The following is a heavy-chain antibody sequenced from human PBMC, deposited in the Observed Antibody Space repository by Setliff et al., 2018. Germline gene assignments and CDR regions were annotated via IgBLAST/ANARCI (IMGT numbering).Heavy chain of an antibody. Sequence: SETLSLTCAVSGGSISSSNWWSWVRQPPGKGLEWIGSIYYSGSTYYKPSLKSRVTISVDTSKNQFSLKLSSVTAEDTAVYYCARDRRRVFDAFDIWGQGTMVTVSS. V-gene: IGHV4-4*02. J-gene: IGHJ3*02. CDR2: IYYSGST. CDR3: ARDRRRVFDAFDI. D-gene: IGHD6-6*01. CDR1: GGSISSSNW.